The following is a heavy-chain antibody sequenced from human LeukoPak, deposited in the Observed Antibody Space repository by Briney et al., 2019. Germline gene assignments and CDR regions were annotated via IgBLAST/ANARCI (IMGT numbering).Heavy chain of an antibody. CDR3: ARVSAAAGNDY. D-gene: IGHD6-13*01. CDR1: GFTVSSNY. CDR2: IYSGGST. V-gene: IGHV3-53*01. Sequence: PGGSLRLSCAASGFTVSSNYMSWVRQAPGKGLEWVSVIYSGGSTYYADSVKGRFTISRDNSKNTLYLQMNSLRAEDTAVYYCARVSAAAGNDYWGQGTLVTVSS. J-gene: IGHJ4*02.